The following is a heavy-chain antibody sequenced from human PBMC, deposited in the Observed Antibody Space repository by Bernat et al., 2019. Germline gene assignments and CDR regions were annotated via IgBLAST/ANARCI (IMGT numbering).Heavy chain of an antibody. D-gene: IGHD1-14*01. Sequence: QVQLVESGGGVVQPGRSLRLSCAASGFTFSSHVVHWVRQAPGKGLEWVAVMWYDGSNKYYGDPVKGRFSISRDTSTNTLYLEMNSLRVEDTAGYYCARTTATDCYFDLWGRGTLVTVSS. CDR2: MWYDGSNK. CDR3: ARTTATDCYFDL. CDR1: GFTFSSHV. V-gene: IGHV3-33*01. J-gene: IGHJ2*01.